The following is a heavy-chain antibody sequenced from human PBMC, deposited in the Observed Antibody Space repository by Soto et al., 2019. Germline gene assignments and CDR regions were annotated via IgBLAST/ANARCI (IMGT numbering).Heavy chain of an antibody. Sequence: EVQLVESGGGLVQPGGSLRLSCAASGFSFSTYSMNWVRQAPGKGLEWVSYISSRSYTIYYVDSVKGRFTISRDNAKNWLYLQMDSLRDEDTAVYSCARVGSSSENGMDVWGQGTTVTVSS. CDR2: ISSRSYTI. CDR1: GFSFSTYS. D-gene: IGHD6-6*01. CDR3: ARVGSSSENGMDV. V-gene: IGHV3-48*02. J-gene: IGHJ6*02.